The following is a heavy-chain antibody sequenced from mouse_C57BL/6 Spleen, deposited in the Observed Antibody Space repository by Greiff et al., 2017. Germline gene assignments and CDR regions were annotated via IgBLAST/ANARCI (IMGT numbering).Heavy chain of an antibody. V-gene: IGHV1-50*01. D-gene: IGHD2-13*01. CDR2: IDPSDSYT. Sequence: VQLQQPGAELVKPGASVKLSCKASGYTFTSYWMQWVKQRPGQGLEWIGEIDPSDSYTNYNQKFKGKATLTVDTSSSTAYMQLSSLTSEDSAVFYCARLGKIEMGDTRYFDYWGQGTTLTVSS. CDR1: GYTFTSYW. CDR3: ARLGKIEMGDTRYFDY. J-gene: IGHJ2*01.